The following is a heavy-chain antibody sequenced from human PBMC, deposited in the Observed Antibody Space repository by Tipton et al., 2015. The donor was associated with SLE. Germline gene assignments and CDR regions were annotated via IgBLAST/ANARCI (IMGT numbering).Heavy chain of an antibody. J-gene: IGHJ6*03. Sequence: SLRLSCAASGFAVNSYHMTWVRQAPGKGLEWVSSISGSGGGRYYADSVKGWFTISRDTSKNTLYLQMNSLRAEDTAVYYCARGPVVASYYYMDVWGKGTTVTVSS. CDR2: ISGSGGGR. V-gene: IGHV3-23*01. CDR3: ARGPVVASYYYMDV. CDR1: GFAVNSYH. D-gene: IGHD2-21*01.